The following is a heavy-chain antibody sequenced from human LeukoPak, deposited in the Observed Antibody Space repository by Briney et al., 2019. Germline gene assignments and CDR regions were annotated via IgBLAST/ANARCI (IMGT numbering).Heavy chain of an antibody. J-gene: IGHJ4*02. CDR1: GFTFSSYS. D-gene: IGHD1-26*01. CDR2: ISSSSSYI. V-gene: IGHV3-21*01. Sequence: GGSLRLSCAASGFTFSSYSMNWVRQAPGKGLEWVSSISSSSSYIYYADSVKGRFTISRDNAKNSLYLQMNSLRAEDTAVYYCARDLSFDEWELLQNGISYFDYWGQGTLVTVSS. CDR3: ARDLSFDEWELLQNGISYFDY.